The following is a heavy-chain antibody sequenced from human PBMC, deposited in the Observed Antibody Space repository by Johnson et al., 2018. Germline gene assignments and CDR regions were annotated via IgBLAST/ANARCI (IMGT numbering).Heavy chain of an antibody. CDR2: IKEDGSEM. D-gene: IGHD3-16*01. CDR1: GSTFVYYW. CDR3: ARTGDDY. V-gene: IGHV3-7*01. Sequence: VQLVQSGGGLVKPGGSLRLSCAASGSTFVYYWMSWVRQAPGKGLEWVANIKEDGSEMYYLDSVKGRFTISRDNAKNSLSLQMNSLRVEDTAVYYCARTGDDYWGQGTLVTVSS. J-gene: IGHJ4*02.